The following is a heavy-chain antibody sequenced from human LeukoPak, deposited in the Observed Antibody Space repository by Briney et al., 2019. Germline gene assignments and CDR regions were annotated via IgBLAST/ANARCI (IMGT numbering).Heavy chain of an antibody. CDR3: TTTYPLQGWFDP. J-gene: IGHJ5*02. Sequence: RGSLRLSCAAPVFTFSNAWMSWVRQAPGKGREWVGRIKSKTDGATTDYAAPVKGRFTISRDDSKNTLYLQMNSLKTEDTAVYYCTTTYPLQGWFDPWGQGTLVTVSS. V-gene: IGHV3-15*01. CDR1: VFTFSNAW. CDR2: IKSKTDGATT.